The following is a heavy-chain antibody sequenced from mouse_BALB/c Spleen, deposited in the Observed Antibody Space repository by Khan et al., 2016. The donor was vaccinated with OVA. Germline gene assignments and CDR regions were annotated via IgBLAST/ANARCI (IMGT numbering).Heavy chain of an antibody. CDR1: GFNIRDNY. V-gene: IGHV14-3*02. CDR2: IAPANGNA. J-gene: IGHJ1*01. Sequence: VQLKESGAELVKPGASVKLSCTASGFNIRDNYIHWVKQRPEQGLVWIGRIAPANGNAKYDPKFQGKATITADTSSNTAYLQVSSLTSEDGAVYCCAHPSQDPRYFDVWGAGTTVTVAS. D-gene: IGHD3-2*02. CDR3: AHPSQDPRYFDV.